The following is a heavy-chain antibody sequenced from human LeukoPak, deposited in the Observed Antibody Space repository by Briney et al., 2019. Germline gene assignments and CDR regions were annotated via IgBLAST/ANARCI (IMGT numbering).Heavy chain of an antibody. CDR1: GFTFSSYA. Sequence: GGSLRLSCAASGFTFSSYAMSWVRQAPGKGLEWVSGISDSGDRVHYADSVKGRFTISRDNSKNTLYLQMNSLRAEDTAVYFCAKQTTGYSGSGVDYWGQGTLVTVSS. V-gene: IGHV3-23*01. J-gene: IGHJ4*02. CDR3: AKQTTGYSGSGVDY. CDR2: ISDSGDRV. D-gene: IGHD3-10*01.